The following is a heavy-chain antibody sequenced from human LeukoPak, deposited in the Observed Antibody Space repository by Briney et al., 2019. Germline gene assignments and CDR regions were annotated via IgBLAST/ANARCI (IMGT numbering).Heavy chain of an antibody. V-gene: IGHV4-61*02. D-gene: IGHD3-22*01. J-gene: IGHJ4*02. CDR3: ARDLLFRYYDSSGYFDY. CDR2: IYISGST. Sequence: PSETLSLTCTVSGGSISSSSYYWSWIRQPAGKGLEWIGRIYISGSTNYNPSLKSRVTMSVDTSKNQFSLKLSSVTAADTAVYHCARDLLFRYYDSSGYFDYWGQGTLVTVSS. CDR1: GGSISSSSYY.